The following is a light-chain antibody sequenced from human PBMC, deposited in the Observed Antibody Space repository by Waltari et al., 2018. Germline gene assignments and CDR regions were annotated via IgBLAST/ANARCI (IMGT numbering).Light chain of an antibody. CDR2: GAS. V-gene: IGKV3-20*01. J-gene: IGKJ2*01. CDR1: QSVSSSY. Sequence: ELVLTQSPGPLSLSPGARATISCRASQSVSSSYLAWYQQKPGQAPRLLIYGASSRATGIPDRFSGSGSGTDFTLTISRLEPEDFAVYYCQQYGSSPPYTFGQGTKLEIK. CDR3: QQYGSSPPYT.